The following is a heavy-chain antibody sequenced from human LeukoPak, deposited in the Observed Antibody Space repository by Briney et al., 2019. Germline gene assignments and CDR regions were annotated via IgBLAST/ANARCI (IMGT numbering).Heavy chain of an antibody. J-gene: IGHJ4*02. V-gene: IGHV4-59*12. CDR3: ASRKSRRGYSYGYFDY. CDR2: IYYSGST. Sequence: SETLSLTCTVSGGSISSYYWSWIRQPPGKGLEWIGYIYYSGSTNYNPSLKSRVTISVDTSKNQFSLKLSSVTAADTAVYYCASRKSRRGYSYGYFDYWGQGTLVTVSS. CDR1: GGSISSYY. D-gene: IGHD5-18*01.